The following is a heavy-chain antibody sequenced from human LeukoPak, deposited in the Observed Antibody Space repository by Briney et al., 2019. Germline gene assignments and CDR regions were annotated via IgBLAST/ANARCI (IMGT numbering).Heavy chain of an antibody. J-gene: IGHJ6*04. V-gene: IGHV3-7*01. Sequence: GGSLRLSCAASGFTFSNYWMSWVRQAPGKGLEWVANIKEDGSEKYYVDSVKGRFTISRDNAKNSLYLQMNSLRAEDTAVYYCAELGITMIGGVWGKGTTVTISS. CDR2: IKEDGSEK. CDR1: GFTFSNYW. CDR3: AELGITMIGGV. D-gene: IGHD3-10*02.